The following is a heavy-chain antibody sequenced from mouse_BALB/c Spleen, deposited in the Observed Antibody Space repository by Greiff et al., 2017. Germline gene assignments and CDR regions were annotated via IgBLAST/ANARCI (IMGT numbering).Heavy chain of an antibody. CDR3: TRGRYDGIGYYAMDY. J-gene: IGHJ4*01. V-gene: IGHV5-6-4*01. Sequence: EVNLVESGGGLVKPGGSLKLSCAASGFTFSSYTMSWVRQTPEKRLEWVATISSGGSYTYYPDSVKGRFTISRDNAKNTLYLQMSSLKSEDTAMYYCTRGRYDGIGYYAMDYWGQGTSVTVSS. D-gene: IGHD2-14*01. CDR1: GFTFSSYT. CDR2: ISSGGSYT.